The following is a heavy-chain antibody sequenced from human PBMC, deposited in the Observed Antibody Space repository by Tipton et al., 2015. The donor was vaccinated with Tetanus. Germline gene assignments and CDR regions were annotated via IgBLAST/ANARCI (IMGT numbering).Heavy chain of an antibody. D-gene: IGHD3-10*01. CDR1: GGSIRSSNW. V-gene: IGHV4-4*02. J-gene: IGHJ6*02. CDR2: IYHSGTT. CDR3: ARDRGVRGGYYYYHGMDV. Sequence: TLSLTCAVSGGSIRSSNWWSWVRQTPGKGLEWIGEIYHSGTTNYNPSLKSRVTMSVDNSKNQFSLKLNSVTAADTAVYYCARDRGVRGGYYYYHGMDVWGQGTTVTVSS.